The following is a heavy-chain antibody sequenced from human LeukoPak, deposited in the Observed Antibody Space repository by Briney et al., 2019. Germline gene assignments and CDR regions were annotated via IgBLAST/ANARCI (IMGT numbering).Heavy chain of an antibody. V-gene: IGHV4-38-2*02. J-gene: IGHJ3*02. CDR3: ARGKGIAVGNAFDI. CDR1: GFSISSGYY. Sequence: KTSETLSLTCTVSGFSISSGYYWGWIRQPPGKVLEWIGSIYHRGNTYYNPSLKSRVTISVDTSKNQFSLKLSSMTAADTAVYYCARGKGIAVGNAFDIWGQGTMVTVSS. CDR2: IYHRGNT. D-gene: IGHD6-19*01.